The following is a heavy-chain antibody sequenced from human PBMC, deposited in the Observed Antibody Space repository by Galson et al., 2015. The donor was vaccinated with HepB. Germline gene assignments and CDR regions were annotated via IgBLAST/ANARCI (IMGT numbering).Heavy chain of an antibody. D-gene: IGHD6-19*01. J-gene: IGHJ4*02. CDR2: IDWDDDK. CDR1: GFSLNTSAMR. CDR3: ARNYNSGWFEQGIFDY. Sequence: PALVKPTQTLTLTCTFSGFSLNTSAMRVSWIRQPPGKALEWLARIDWDDDKFYSTSLKTRLTISKDTSKNQVVLTMTNMGPVDTATYYCARNYNSGWFEQGIFDYWGQGTLVTVSS. V-gene: IGHV2-70*04.